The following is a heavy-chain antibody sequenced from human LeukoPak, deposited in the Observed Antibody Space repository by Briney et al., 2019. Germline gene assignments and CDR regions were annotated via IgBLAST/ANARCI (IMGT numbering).Heavy chain of an antibody. V-gene: IGHV3-21*01. J-gene: IGHJ6*03. CDR3: ARDLSYGDYPENMDV. CDR1: GFTFDDYA. Sequence: PGGSLRLSCAASGFTFDDYAMHWVRQAPGKGLEWVSSISSSSSYIYYADSVKGRFTISRDNAKNSLYLQMNSLRAEDTAVYYCARDLSYGDYPENMDVWGKGTTVTVSS. D-gene: IGHD4-17*01. CDR2: ISSSSSYI.